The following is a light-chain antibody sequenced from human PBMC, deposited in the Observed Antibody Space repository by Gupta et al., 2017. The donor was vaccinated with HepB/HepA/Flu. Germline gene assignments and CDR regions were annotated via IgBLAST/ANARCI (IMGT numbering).Light chain of an antibody. CDR1: QSLLHSNGYKY. CDR2: LGS. CDR3: MQALQTPWT. J-gene: IGKJ1*01. V-gene: IGKV2-28*01. Sequence: DIVMTQSPLSLPVTPGEPASISCRSSQSLLHSNGYKYLDWYLQKPGQSPQLLIYLGSNRASGVPDRFSGSGSGTDFTLKISRVEAEDVGVYYCMQALQTPWTFGQGTKVEIE.